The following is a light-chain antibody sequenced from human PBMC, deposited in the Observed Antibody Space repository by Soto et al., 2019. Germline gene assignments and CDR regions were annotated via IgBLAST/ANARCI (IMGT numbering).Light chain of an antibody. CDR1: SSDVGSYNL. CDR2: EVS. Sequence: QSVLTQPASVSGSPGQSITISCTGTSSDVGSYNLVSWYQQHPGKAPKLMIYEVSKRPSGVSNRFSGSKSGNTASLTISGLQADDEADYYCCSHAGSSTYVFGTGTKVTVL. J-gene: IGLJ1*01. V-gene: IGLV2-23*02. CDR3: CSHAGSSTYV.